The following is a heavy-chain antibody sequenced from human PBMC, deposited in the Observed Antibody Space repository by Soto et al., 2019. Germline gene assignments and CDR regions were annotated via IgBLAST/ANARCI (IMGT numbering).Heavy chain of an antibody. J-gene: IGHJ4*02. Sequence: SETLSLTCAVYCGSFSGYYWSWIRQPPGKGLEWIGEINHSGSTNYNPSIKSRVTISVDTSKNQFSLKLSSVTAADTAVYYCARGGARIHRSGTKRNDYWGQGTLVTVSS. CDR1: CGSFSGYY. CDR3: ARGGARIHRSGTKRNDY. V-gene: IGHV4-34*01. CDR2: INHSGST. D-gene: IGHD6-25*01.